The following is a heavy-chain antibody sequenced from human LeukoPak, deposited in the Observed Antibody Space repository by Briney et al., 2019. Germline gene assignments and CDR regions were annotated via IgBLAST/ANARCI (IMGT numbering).Heavy chain of an antibody. CDR2: TNPNSGGT. CDR3: ARKKMVRGAASVGYYYYYMDV. J-gene: IGHJ6*03. V-gene: IGHV1-2*06. D-gene: IGHD3-10*01. CDR1: GYTFTGYY. Sequence: ALVKVSCKASGYTFTGYYMHWVRQAPGQGLEWMGRTNPNSGGTNYAQKFQGRVTMTRDTSISTAYMELSRLRSDDTAVYYCARKKMVRGAASVGYYYYYMDVWGKGTTVTVSS.